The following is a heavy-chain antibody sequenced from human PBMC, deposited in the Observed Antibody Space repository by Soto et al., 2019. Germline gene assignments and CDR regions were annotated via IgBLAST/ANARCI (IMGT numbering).Heavy chain of an antibody. V-gene: IGHV5-10-1*01. CDR2: IDPSDSYT. Sequence: GESLKISCKGSGYSFTSYWISWVRQMPGKGLEWMGRIDPSDSYTNYSPSSQGHVTISADKSISTAYLQWSSLKASDTAMYYCARHGVTIFGVVTWYYYYGMDVWGQGTTVTVSS. CDR1: GYSFTSYW. CDR3: ARHGVTIFGVVTWYYYYGMDV. D-gene: IGHD3-3*01. J-gene: IGHJ6*02.